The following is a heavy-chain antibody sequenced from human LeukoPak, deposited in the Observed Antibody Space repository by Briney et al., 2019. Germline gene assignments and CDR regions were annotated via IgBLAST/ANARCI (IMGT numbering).Heavy chain of an antibody. CDR3: ASSGGYDDY. J-gene: IGHJ4*02. CDR1: GGSFSGCY. D-gene: IGHD5-12*01. CDR2: INHSGST. Sequence: PSETLSLTCAVYGGSFSGCYWSWIRQPPGKGLEWIGEINHSGSTNYNPSLKSRVTISVDTSKNQFSLKLSSVTAADTAVYYCASSGGYDDYWGQGTLVTVSS. V-gene: IGHV4-34*01.